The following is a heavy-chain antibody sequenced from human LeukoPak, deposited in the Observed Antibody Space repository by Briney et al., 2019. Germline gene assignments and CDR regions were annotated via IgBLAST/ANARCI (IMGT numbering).Heavy chain of an antibody. J-gene: IGHJ4*02. CDR3: ESRTIFGVVALEGIDY. CDR1: GFTFSGSA. CDR2: IRSKANSYAT. V-gene: IGHV3-73*01. Sequence: PGGSLRLSCAASGFTFSGSAMHWVRQASGKGLEWVGRIRSKANSYATAYAASVKGRFTISRDDSKNTAYLQMNSLKTEDTAVYYCESRTIFGVVALEGIDYWGQGTLVTVSS. D-gene: IGHD3-3*01.